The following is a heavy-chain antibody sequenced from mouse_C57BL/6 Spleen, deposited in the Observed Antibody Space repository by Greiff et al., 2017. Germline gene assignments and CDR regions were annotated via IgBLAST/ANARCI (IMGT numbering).Heavy chain of an antibody. V-gene: IGHV5-4*01. CDR1: GFTFSSYA. D-gene: IGHD1-1*01. CDR3: ARDDYGSSSYYFDY. CDR2: ISDGGSYT. J-gene: IGHJ2*01. Sequence: EVMLVESGGGLVKPGGSLKLSCAASGFTFSSYALSWVRQTPETRLEWVATISDGGSYTYYPDNVKGRFTISRDNAKNNLYLQMSHLKSEDTAMYYCARDDYGSSSYYFDYWGQGTTRTVSS.